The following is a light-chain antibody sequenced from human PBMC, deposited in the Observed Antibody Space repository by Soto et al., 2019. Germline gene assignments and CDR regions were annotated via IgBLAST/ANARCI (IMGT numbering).Light chain of an antibody. Sequence: EIVMTQSPATLSVSPGERATLSCRAGQSVSSNLAWYQQKPGLAPSRLIYGASTRATGIPARFSGSGSGTDFTLTISRLEPEDFAVYYCQQDATSPQTFGQGTKMDI. CDR1: QSVSSN. CDR3: QQDATSPQT. V-gene: IGKV3-15*01. J-gene: IGKJ1*01. CDR2: GAS.